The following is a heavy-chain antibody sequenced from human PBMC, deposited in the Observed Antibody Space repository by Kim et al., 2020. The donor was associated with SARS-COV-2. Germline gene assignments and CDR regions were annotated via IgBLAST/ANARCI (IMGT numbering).Heavy chain of an antibody. Sequence: GESLKISCKGSGYSFTSYWISWVRQMPGKGLEWMGRIDPSDSYTNYSPSFQGHVTISADKSISTAYLQWSSLKASDTAMYYCARAVAGTLVIDYWGQGTLVTVSS. D-gene: IGHD6-19*01. CDR3: ARAVAGTLVIDY. CDR1: GYSFTSYW. CDR2: IDPSDSYT. J-gene: IGHJ4*02. V-gene: IGHV5-10-1*01.